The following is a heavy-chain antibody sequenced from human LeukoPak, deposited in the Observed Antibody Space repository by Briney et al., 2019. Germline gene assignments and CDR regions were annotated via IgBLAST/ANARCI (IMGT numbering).Heavy chain of an antibody. D-gene: IGHD3-10*01. J-gene: IGHJ3*02. Sequence: GGSLRLSCAASVFTFSSYEMNWVREAPGKGLEWVSHISRSGSPIYYTDSLQGGFTISRGDAPNSLYLQMNSLRAEDTAVYYCARQLLWFGEFWFGAFDIWGQGTMVTVSS. CDR1: VFTFSSYE. CDR2: ISRSGSPI. CDR3: ARQLLWFGEFWFGAFDI. V-gene: IGHV3-48*03.